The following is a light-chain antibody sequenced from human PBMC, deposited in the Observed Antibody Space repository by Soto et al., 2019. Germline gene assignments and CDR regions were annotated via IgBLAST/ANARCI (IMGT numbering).Light chain of an antibody. Sequence: EIVLTQSPGTLSLSPGERGTLSCRASQSVSSSSLAWYQQKPGQAPRLLIYGASSRATGIPDRFSGSGSGTDFTLTISRLEPEDFAVYYCQQYGSTPFTFGPGT. V-gene: IGKV3-20*01. CDR2: GAS. J-gene: IGKJ3*01. CDR1: QSVSSSS. CDR3: QQYGSTPFT.